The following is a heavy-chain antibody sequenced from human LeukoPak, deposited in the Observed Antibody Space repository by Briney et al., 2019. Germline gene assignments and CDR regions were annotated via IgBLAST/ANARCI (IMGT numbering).Heavy chain of an antibody. D-gene: IGHD5-18*01. CDR2: ISGSGGST. Sequence: GGSLRLSCAASGFTFSSYAMSWVRQAPGKGLEWVPAISGSGGSTYYAGSVKGRFTISRDNAKNSLYLQMNSLRAEDTAVYYCARVLSVGGYSSGPTDYWGQGTLVTVSS. J-gene: IGHJ4*02. CDR3: ARVLSVGGYSSGPTDY. CDR1: GFTFSSYA. V-gene: IGHV3-23*01.